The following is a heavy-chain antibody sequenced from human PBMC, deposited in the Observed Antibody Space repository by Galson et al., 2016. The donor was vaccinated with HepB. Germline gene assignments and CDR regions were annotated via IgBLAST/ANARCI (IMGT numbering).Heavy chain of an antibody. J-gene: IGHJ4*02. CDR3: AREVEYSSSQFDY. CDR2: IRYDGSDV. CDR1: GFTFSNFG. V-gene: IGHV3-30*02. D-gene: IGHD5-12*01. Sequence: SLRLSCAASGFTFSNFGMHWVRQAPGKGLDWVAFIRYDGSDVYYADSVKGRSTISRDNSKNTLDLQMNSLRAEDTAVYYCAREVEYSSSQFDYWGQGNLVTVSS.